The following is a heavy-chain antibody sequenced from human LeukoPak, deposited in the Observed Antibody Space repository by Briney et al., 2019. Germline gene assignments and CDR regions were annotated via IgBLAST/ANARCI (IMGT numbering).Heavy chain of an antibody. V-gene: IGHV1-69*05. Sequence: SVKVSCKASGGTFSSYAISWVRQAPGQGLEWMGRIIPIFGTANYSQKSQGRVTITTDESTSTAYMELSSLRSEDTAVYYCARDSPSDYGDRNYFDYWGQGTLVTVSS. CDR2: IIPIFGTA. CDR1: GGTFSSYA. CDR3: ARDSPSDYGDRNYFDY. D-gene: IGHD4-17*01. J-gene: IGHJ4*02.